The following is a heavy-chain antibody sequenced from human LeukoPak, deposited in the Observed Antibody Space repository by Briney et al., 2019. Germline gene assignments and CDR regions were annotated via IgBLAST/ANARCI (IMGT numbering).Heavy chain of an antibody. J-gene: IGHJ4*02. Sequence: ASVKVSCKASGYTFTGYYMHWVRQAPGQGLEWMGWINPNSGGTNYAQKFQGRVTMTRDTSISTAYMELSRLRSDDTAVYYCARFGCSSTSCYWDWDYWGQGTLVTVSS. CDR2: INPNSGGT. V-gene: IGHV1-2*02. D-gene: IGHD2-2*01. CDR1: GYTFTGYY. CDR3: ARFGCSSTSCYWDWDY.